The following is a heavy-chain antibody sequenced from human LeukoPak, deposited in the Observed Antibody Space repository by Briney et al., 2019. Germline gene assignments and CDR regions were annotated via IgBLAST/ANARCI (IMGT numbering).Heavy chain of an antibody. CDR1: GYTFTNWH. Sequence: RASVKVSCKASGYTFTNWHVHWVRQAPGQGPEWMGWFYPYSGDTSLAPKFQGRVTMTGDTSISTASLEVRGLTSDDTAVYYCARGPLTVTTLDYWGQGTLVTVSS. D-gene: IGHD4-17*01. CDR2: FYPYSGDT. V-gene: IGHV1-2*02. J-gene: IGHJ4*02. CDR3: ARGPLTVTTLDY.